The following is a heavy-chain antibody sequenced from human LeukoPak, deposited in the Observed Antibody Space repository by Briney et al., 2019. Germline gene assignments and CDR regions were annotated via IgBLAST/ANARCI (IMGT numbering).Heavy chain of an antibody. Sequence: GGSLRLSCAASGFTFTNAWMSWVRQAPGKVLEWVGRIKSKIDGGTTDYAAPVKGRFTISRDDSKNTLYLQMNSLKTEDTAVYYCTTDHQTTVSPYYYYYYMDVWGKGTTVTVSS. CDR2: IKSKIDGGTT. CDR3: TTDHQTTVSPYYYYYYMDV. V-gene: IGHV3-15*01. D-gene: IGHD4-11*01. CDR1: GFTFTNAW. J-gene: IGHJ6*03.